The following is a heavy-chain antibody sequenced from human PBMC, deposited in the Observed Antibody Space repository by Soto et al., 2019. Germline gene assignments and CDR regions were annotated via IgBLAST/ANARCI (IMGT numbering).Heavy chain of an antibody. CDR1: GFTFSKAW. CDR2: IKSKTDGGTT. V-gene: IGHV3-15*01. D-gene: IGHD3-3*01. CDR3: TTLSITIFGVVLMDV. J-gene: IGHJ6*02. Sequence: GGSLRLSCAASGFTFSKAWMSWVRQAPGKGLEWVGRIKSKTDGGTTDYAAPVKGRFTISRDDSKNTLYLQMNSLKTEDTAVYYCTTLSITIFGVVLMDVWGQGTTVTVSS.